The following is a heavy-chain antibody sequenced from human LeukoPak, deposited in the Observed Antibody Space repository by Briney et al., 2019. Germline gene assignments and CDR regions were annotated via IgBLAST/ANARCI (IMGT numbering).Heavy chain of an antibody. J-gene: IGHJ4*02. CDR3: ATGRTGYDY. CDR1: GFTFSNYG. V-gene: IGHV3-30*03. CDR2: ISYDGSNK. D-gene: IGHD3-10*01. Sequence: GGSLRLSCAASGFTFSNYGMHWVRQAPGKGLEWVAVISYDGSNKYYADSVKGRFTISRDNSKNTLYLQMNSLRAEDTAVYYCATGRTGYDYWGQGTLVTVSS.